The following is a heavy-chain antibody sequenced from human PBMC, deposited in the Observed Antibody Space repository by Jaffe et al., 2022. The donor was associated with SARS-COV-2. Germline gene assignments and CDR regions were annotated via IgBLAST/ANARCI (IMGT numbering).Heavy chain of an antibody. CDR3: ARERYYDHIYDS. D-gene: IGHD3-22*01. Sequence: QLQLQESGPELVKPSQTLSLTCTVSGGSTNSGSYYWNWIRQPAGKGLEWIGRIYISGNTNYNPSLKNRVTISADTSKNQFSLRLSSVTAADTAIYYCARERYYDHIYDSWGQGALVTVSS. V-gene: IGHV4-61*02. J-gene: IGHJ5*01. CDR1: GGSTNSGSYY. CDR2: IYISGNT.